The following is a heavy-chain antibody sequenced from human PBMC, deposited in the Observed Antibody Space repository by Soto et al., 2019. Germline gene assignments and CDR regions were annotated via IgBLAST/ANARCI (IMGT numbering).Heavy chain of an antibody. Sequence: SETLPLTCAVYGGSFSGYYWSWIRQPPGKGLEWIGEINHSGSTNYNPSLKSRVTISVDTSKNQFSLKLSSVTAADTAVYYCARGVGVDYWGQGTLVTVSS. D-gene: IGHD1-26*01. CDR1: GGSFSGYY. V-gene: IGHV4-34*01. J-gene: IGHJ4*02. CDR2: INHSGST. CDR3: ARGVGVDY.